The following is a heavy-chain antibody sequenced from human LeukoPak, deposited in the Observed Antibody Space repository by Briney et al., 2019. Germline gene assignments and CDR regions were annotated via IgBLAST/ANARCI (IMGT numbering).Heavy chain of an antibody. Sequence: GGSLRLSCAASGFTFSSYSMNWVRQAPGKGLEWVSSISSSSSYIYYADSVKGRFTISRDNAKNSLYLQMNSLRAEDTALYYCARDSDYYSSGWSPWDYWGQGTLVTVSS. CDR1: GFTFSSYS. J-gene: IGHJ4*02. V-gene: IGHV3-21*04. CDR2: ISSSSSYI. D-gene: IGHD6-19*01. CDR3: ARDSDYYSSGWSPWDY.